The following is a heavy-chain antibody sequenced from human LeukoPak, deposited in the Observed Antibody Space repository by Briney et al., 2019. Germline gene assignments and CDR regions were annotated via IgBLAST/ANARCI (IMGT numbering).Heavy chain of an antibody. D-gene: IGHD6-19*01. CDR2: ITGDGGGT. J-gene: IGHJ6*02. Sequence: PGGSLRLSCAASGFTFRNYVMSWVRQTPGKGLEWVSAITGDGGGTNHADSVKGRFTISRDNSKNTLYPQMNSLRAEDTAVYYCARPSKSDSSGWYRDYYYYYGMDVWGQGTTVTVSS. CDR1: GFTFRNYV. V-gene: IGHV3-23*01. CDR3: ARPSKSDSSGWYRDYYYYYGMDV.